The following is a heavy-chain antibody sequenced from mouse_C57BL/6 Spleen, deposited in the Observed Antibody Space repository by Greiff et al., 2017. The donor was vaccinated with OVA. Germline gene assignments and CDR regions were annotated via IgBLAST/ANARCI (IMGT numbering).Heavy chain of an antibody. Sequence: VQLQQSGAELVKPGASVKLSCKASGYTFTSYWMHWVKQRPGQGLEWIGMIHPNSGSTNYNEKFKSKATLTVDKSSSTAYMQLSSLTSEDSAVYYGARSGGVVEGDWYFDVWGTGTTVTVSS. CDR1: GYTFTSYW. V-gene: IGHV1-64*01. CDR2: IHPNSGST. J-gene: IGHJ1*03. CDR3: ARSGGVVEGDWYFDV. D-gene: IGHD1-1*01.